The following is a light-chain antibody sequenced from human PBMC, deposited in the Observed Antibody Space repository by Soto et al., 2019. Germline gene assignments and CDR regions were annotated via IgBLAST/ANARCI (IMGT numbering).Light chain of an antibody. J-gene: IGLJ1*01. CDR3: SSYTTSSTLDV. V-gene: IGLV2-14*01. CDR2: EIS. Sequence: QSALTQPASVSGSPGQSITISCTGTRSDVGGYNYVSWYQQHPGKAPRLIIYEISDRPSGVSNRFSGSKSGNTASLTISGLQAEDEADYYCSSYTTSSTLDVFGTGTKVTVL. CDR1: RSDVGGYNY.